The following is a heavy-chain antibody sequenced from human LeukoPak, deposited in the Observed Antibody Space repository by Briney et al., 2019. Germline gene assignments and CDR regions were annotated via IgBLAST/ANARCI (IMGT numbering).Heavy chain of an antibody. J-gene: IGHJ4*02. D-gene: IGHD5-18*01. Sequence: GGSLRLSCTSSGFTFGTYAVSWFRQAPGKGLEWVAFIRSKTFGGTTEYAASVKGRFTISRDDSKSVAYLQMNSLKTEDTAVYYCTRYSGRTDYWGQGTLVSVSS. CDR2: IRSKTFGGTT. CDR3: TRYSGRTDY. V-gene: IGHV3-49*03. CDR1: GFTFGTYA.